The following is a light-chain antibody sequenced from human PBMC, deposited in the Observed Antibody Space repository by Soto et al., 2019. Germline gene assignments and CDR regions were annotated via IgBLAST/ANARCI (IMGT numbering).Light chain of an antibody. CDR3: SSYAGSNKV. Sequence: QSALTQPPSASGSPGQSVTISCTGTSSDVGGYNYVSWYQQHPGKAPKLMIYEVSKRPSGVPDRSSGSKSGNTASLTVSGLQAEDEADYYCSSYAGSNKVFGGGTQLTVL. V-gene: IGLV2-8*01. CDR1: SSDVGGYNY. CDR2: EVS. J-gene: IGLJ2*01.